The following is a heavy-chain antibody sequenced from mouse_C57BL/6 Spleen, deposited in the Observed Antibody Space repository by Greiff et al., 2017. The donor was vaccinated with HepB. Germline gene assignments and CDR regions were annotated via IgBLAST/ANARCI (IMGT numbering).Heavy chain of an antibody. D-gene: IGHD2-4*01. J-gene: IGHJ3*01. V-gene: IGHV1-55*01. CDR2: IYPGSGST. CDR1: GYTFTSYW. CDR3: ARGYYDCDEEKFAY. Sequence: QVQLQQPGAELVKPGASVKMSCKASGYTFTSYWITWVKQRPGQGLEWIGDIYPGSGSTNYNEKFKSKATLTVDTSSSIAYMQISSLTSEDSAVYYCARGYYDCDEEKFAYWGQGTLVTVSA.